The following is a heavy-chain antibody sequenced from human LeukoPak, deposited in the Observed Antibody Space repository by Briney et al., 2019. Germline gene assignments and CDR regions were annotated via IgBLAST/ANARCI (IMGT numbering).Heavy chain of an antibody. J-gene: IGHJ6*02. D-gene: IGHD3-9*01. CDR1: GGSFSGYY. CDR3: ARGGGILTGYYRYYYYYGMDV. Sequence: SETLSLTCAVYGGSFSGYYWSWIRQPPGRGLEWIGEINHSGSTNYNPSLKSRVIISVDTSKNQFSLKLSSVTAADTAVYYCARGGGILTGYYRYYYYYGMDVWGQGTTVTVSS. V-gene: IGHV4-34*01. CDR2: INHSGST.